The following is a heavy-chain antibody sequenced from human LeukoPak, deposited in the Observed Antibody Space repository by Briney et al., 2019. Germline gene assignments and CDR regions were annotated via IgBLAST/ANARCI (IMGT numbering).Heavy chain of an antibody. V-gene: IGHV1-18*01. CDR1: GYTFTNYG. CDR2: ISAYNGNT. D-gene: IGHD5-18*01. Sequence: ASVKVSCKASGYTFTNYGINWVRQAPGQGLEWMGWISAYNGNTNYAQKLQGRVTMTTDTSTSTAYMELRSLRSDDTAVYYCARDYAADTAMAPKSWGQGTLVTVSS. CDR3: ARDYAADTAMAPKS. J-gene: IGHJ4*02.